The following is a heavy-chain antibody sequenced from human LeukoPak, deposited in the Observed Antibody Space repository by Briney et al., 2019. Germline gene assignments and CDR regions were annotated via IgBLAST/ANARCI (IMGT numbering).Heavy chain of an antibody. Sequence: SRTPSLTCTVSGGSISSSTYYSAWISPPPGKGLEWIGSVHERGRTTTNPSLKSRLTISVGTTKRPFSLKLRSVPAADTAVYYCAREDGSGWSVDLIDYWGQGKLVTVSS. CDR1: GGSISSSTYY. D-gene: IGHD6-19*01. V-gene: IGHV4-39*02. CDR3: AREDGSGWSVDLIDY. J-gene: IGHJ4*02. CDR2: VHERGRT.